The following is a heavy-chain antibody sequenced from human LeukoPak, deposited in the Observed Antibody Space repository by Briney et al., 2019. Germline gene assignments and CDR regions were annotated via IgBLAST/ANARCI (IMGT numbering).Heavy chain of an antibody. Sequence: MASETLSLTCTVSGYSISSGYYWGWIRQPPGKGLEWIGSIYHSGSTYYNPSLKSRATISLETSKRQFSLKLRSVTAADTAIFYCARTVGKSSGGIAFDIWGQGTMVTVSS. V-gene: IGHV4-38-2*02. CDR2: IYHSGST. D-gene: IGHD1-1*01. CDR1: GYSISSGYY. CDR3: ARTVGKSSGGIAFDI. J-gene: IGHJ3*02.